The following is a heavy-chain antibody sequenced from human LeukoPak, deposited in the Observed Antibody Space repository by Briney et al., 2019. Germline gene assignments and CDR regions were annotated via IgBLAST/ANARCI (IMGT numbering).Heavy chain of an antibody. Sequence: SATLSLTCTVSGGSISSGGYYWSWIRQHPGKGLERIGYIYYSGSTYYNPSLKSRVTISVDTSKNQFSLKLSSVTAADTAVYYCARGPMTTWEDWFDPWGQGTLVTVSS. CDR1: GGSISSGGYY. D-gene: IGHD4-11*01. CDR2: IYYSGST. J-gene: IGHJ5*02. V-gene: IGHV4-31*03. CDR3: ARGPMTTWEDWFDP.